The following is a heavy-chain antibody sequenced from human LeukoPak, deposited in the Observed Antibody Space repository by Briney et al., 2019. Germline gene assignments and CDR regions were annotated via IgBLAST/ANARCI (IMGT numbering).Heavy chain of an antibody. CDR1: GGTFSSYA. V-gene: IGHV1-69*13. CDR2: IIPIFGTA. Sequence: GASVKVSCKASGGTFSSYAISWVRQAPGQGLEWMGGIIPIFGTANCAQKFQGRVTITADESTSTAYMELSSLRSEDTAVYYCARDGVYYDFWSGYYSGYYYYGMDVWGQGSTVTVSS. CDR3: ARDGVYYDFWSGYYSGYYYYGMDV. J-gene: IGHJ6*02. D-gene: IGHD3-3*01.